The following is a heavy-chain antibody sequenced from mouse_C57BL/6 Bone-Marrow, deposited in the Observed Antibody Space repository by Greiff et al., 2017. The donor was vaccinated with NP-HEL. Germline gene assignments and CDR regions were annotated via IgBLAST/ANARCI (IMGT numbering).Heavy chain of an antibody. Sequence: VKVVESGAELARPGASVKLSCKASGYTFTSYGLSWVKQRTGQGLEWIGEIYPRSGNTYYNEKFKGKATLTADKSSSTAYMELRSLTSEDSAVYFCARGDPPYYAMDYWGQGTSVTVSS. J-gene: IGHJ4*01. CDR3: ARGDPPYYAMDY. D-gene: IGHD3-3*01. CDR1: GYTFTSYG. V-gene: IGHV1-81*01. CDR2: IYPRSGNT.